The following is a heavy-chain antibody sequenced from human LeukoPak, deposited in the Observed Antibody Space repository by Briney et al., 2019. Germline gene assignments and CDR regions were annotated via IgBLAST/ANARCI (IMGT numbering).Heavy chain of an antibody. J-gene: IGHJ6*03. Sequence: GGSLRLSCAASEFTISSYGMSWVRQAPGKGLEWVSSISGSGGSTQYADSVQGRFAISRDNSKNTLYLQMNSLRAEDTAVYYCAKSFGVVIYYYYYYMDVWGKGTTVTVSS. D-gene: IGHD3-3*01. CDR3: AKSFGVVIYYYYYYMDV. CDR1: EFTISSYG. CDR2: ISGSGGST. V-gene: IGHV3-23*01.